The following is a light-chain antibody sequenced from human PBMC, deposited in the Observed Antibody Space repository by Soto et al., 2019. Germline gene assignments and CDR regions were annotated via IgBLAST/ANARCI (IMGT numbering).Light chain of an antibody. Sequence: IHLTQSPSSLSASVGNRVTITCRASQAITNNLAWYQQKPGNPPRLLIYEESTLHSGVPSRFSGRKVGTQFILTIDSPQPEDFATYYCQQVKSYPRTFGGGTKVDIK. CDR3: QQVKSYPRT. J-gene: IGKJ4*01. V-gene: IGKV1-9*01. CDR2: EES. CDR1: QAITNN.